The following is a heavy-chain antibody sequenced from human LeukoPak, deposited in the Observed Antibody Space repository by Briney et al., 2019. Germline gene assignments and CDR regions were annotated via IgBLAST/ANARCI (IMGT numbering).Heavy chain of an antibody. J-gene: IGHJ3*02. CDR1: GFTFSNAW. Sequence: GGSLRLSCAASGFTFSNAWMSWVRQAPGKGLEWVSYISSSGSSIYCADSVKGRFTISRDNAKKSLYLQMHSLRAEDTAVYYCARDSHKFDSSGYYPDAFDIWGQGTMVTVSS. V-gene: IGHV3-11*04. CDR2: ISSSGSSI. CDR3: ARDSHKFDSSGYYPDAFDI. D-gene: IGHD3-22*01.